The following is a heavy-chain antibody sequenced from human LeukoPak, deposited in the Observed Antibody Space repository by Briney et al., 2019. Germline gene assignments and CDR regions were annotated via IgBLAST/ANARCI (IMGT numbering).Heavy chain of an antibody. CDR2: ISSSGSTI. D-gene: IGHD3-10*01. Sequence: GGSLRLSCAASGFTFSSYEMNWVRQAPGKGLEWVSYISSSGSTIYYADSVKGRFTISRDNSKNTLYLQMNSLRAEDTAVYYCAKVGAKYYYGSGSYYNYWGQGTLVTVSS. V-gene: IGHV3-48*03. CDR1: GFTFSSYE. CDR3: AKVGAKYYYGSGSYYNY. J-gene: IGHJ4*02.